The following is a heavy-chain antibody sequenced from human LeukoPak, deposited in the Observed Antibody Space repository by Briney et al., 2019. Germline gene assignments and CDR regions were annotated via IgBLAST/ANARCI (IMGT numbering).Heavy chain of an antibody. CDR2: ISSSGSTI. CDR1: GFTFSSYE. Sequence: QPGGSLRLSCAASGFTFSSYEMNWVRQAPGKGLEWVSYISSSGSTIYYADSVKGRFTISRDNAKNSLYLQMNSLRAEDTAVYYCARVGNGGAFDIWGQGTMVTVSS. CDR3: ARVGNGGAFDI. D-gene: IGHD2-8*01. V-gene: IGHV3-48*03. J-gene: IGHJ3*02.